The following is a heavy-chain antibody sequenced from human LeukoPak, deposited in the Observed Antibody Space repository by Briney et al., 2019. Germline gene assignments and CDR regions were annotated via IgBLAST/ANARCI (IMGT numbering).Heavy chain of an antibody. CDR2: ISYDGSDK. V-gene: IGHV3-30*18. D-gene: IGHD6-13*01. CDR1: GFTFSSYS. CDR3: AKLGGKESWYYYFDY. Sequence: GGSLRLSCAASGFTFSSYSMNWVRQAPGKGLEWVAVISYDGSDKYYADSVKGRFTISRDNSKNTLYLQMNSLRAEDTAVYYCAKLGGKESWYYYFDYWGRGTLVTVSS. J-gene: IGHJ4*02.